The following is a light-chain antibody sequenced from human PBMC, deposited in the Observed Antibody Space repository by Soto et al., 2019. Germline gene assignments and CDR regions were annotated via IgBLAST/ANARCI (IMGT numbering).Light chain of an antibody. CDR3: QQRSNWPPTWT. J-gene: IGKJ1*01. V-gene: IGKV3-11*01. CDR1: QNIGNY. CDR2: EAS. Sequence: EIVLTQSPATLSLSPGERATLSCRANQNIGNYLAWYQQNPGQSPRILIYEASNRATGVPARFSGSGSGTGFTLTISSLQPEDSAVYYCQQRSNWPPTWTFGQGTKVEVK.